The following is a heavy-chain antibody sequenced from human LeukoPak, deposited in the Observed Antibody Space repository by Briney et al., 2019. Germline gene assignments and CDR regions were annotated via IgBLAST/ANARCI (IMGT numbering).Heavy chain of an antibody. D-gene: IGHD2-2*02. Sequence: PSETLSLTCAVYGGSFSGYYWSWIRQPPGKGLEWIGEINHSGSTNYNPSLKSRVTISVDTSKNQFSLKLSSVTAADTAVYYCARGVWIIGYCSRTSCYTYYFDYWGQGTLVTASS. V-gene: IGHV4-34*01. CDR3: ARGVWIIGYCSRTSCYTYYFDY. CDR2: INHSGST. CDR1: GGSFSGYY. J-gene: IGHJ4*02.